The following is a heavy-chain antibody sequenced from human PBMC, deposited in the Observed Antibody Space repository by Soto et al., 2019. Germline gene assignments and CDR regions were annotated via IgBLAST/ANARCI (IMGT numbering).Heavy chain of an antibody. CDR3: AKEGVPRSSDSSGWSSYYYYMDV. CDR2: ISYDGSNK. D-gene: IGHD6-19*01. J-gene: IGHJ6*03. Sequence: QVQLVESGGGVVQPGRSLRLSCAASGFTFSSYGMHWVRQAPGKGLEWVAVISYDGSNKYYADSVKGRFTISRDNSKNRLYLQMNSLRAEDTAVYYCAKEGVPRSSDSSGWSSYYYYMDVWGKGTTVTVSS. CDR1: GFTFSSYG. V-gene: IGHV3-30*18.